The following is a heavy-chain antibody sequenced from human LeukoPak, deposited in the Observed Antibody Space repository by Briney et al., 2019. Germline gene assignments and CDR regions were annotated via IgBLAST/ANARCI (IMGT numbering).Heavy chain of an antibody. CDR2: ISSNGGST. V-gene: IGHV3-64*01. Sequence: GGSLRLSCAASGFTFSSYAMHWVRQAPGKGLEYVSAISSNGGSTYYENSVKGRFTISRDNSKNTLYLQMNSLRAEDTAVYYCAKDHDYVWGSYHDHYYFDYWGQGTLVTVSS. CDR1: GFTFSSYA. J-gene: IGHJ4*02. D-gene: IGHD3-16*02. CDR3: AKDHDYVWGSYHDHYYFDY.